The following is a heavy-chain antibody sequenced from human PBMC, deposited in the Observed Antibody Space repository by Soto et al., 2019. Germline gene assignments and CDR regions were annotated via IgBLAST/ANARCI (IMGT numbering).Heavy chain of an antibody. CDR3: AKHLRAVAGYLHGMDV. V-gene: IGHV3-30*18. J-gene: IGHJ6*02. CDR2: ISHDGSNK. CDR1: GFTFSSYG. Sequence: QVQLVESGGGVVQPGRSLRLSCAASGFTFSSYGMHWVRQAPGKGLEWVAVISHDGSNKYFADSVKGRFTISRDNSQNTPYLQMNSRRAEDTAVYYCAKHLRAVAGYLHGMDVWGQGTTVTFSS. D-gene: IGHD6-19*01.